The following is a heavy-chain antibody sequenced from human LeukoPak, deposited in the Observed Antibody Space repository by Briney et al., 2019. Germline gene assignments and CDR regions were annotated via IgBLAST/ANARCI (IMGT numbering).Heavy chain of an antibody. CDR1: GYTFPSYF. CDR2: INPTGGST. CDR3: ARTAARRFDH. V-gene: IGHV1-46*01. J-gene: IGHJ4*02. D-gene: IGHD6-6*01. Sequence: ASVKVSCKASGYTFPSYFMHWVRQAPGQGLEWMGIINPTGGSTTYAQKFQGRVTMTRDTSTSTVYMELSSLRSDDTAVYYCARTAARRFDHWGQGTLVTVSS.